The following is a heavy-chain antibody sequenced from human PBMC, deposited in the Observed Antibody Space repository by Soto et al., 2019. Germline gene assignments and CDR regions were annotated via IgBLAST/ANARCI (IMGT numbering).Heavy chain of an antibody. Sequence: QVQLVQPGAEVKKPGASVKVSCKASGYTLTTFFMHWVRQAPGQGLEWMGVINPGYPAGRSTTYAQKFQGKVTMPTDKPTSTVYMELSRLRSDDTAVYYSAREAILAGATTGMDVWGQGTTVTVSS. CDR2: INPGYPAGRST. V-gene: IGHV1-46*01. J-gene: IGHJ6*02. CDR1: GYTLTTFF. D-gene: IGHD1-26*01. CDR3: AREAILAGATTGMDV.